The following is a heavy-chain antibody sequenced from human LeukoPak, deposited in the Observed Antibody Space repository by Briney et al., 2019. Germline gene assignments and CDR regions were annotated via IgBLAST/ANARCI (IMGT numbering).Heavy chain of an antibody. Sequence: GGSLTLSCAASGFTFSGFAMNWVRQASGKGLEWVARIRSKTNNYATSYAASVKGRFTISRDDSKNTAFLQMNSLKTEDTAVYYCTRAGATLVDYWGQGTLVTVSS. CDR3: TRAGATLVDY. D-gene: IGHD1-26*01. CDR2: IRSKTNNYAT. J-gene: IGHJ4*02. CDR1: GFTFSGFA. V-gene: IGHV3-73*01.